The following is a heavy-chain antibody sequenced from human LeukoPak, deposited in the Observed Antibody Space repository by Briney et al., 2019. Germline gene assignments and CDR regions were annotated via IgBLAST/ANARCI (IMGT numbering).Heavy chain of an antibody. D-gene: IGHD1-26*01. CDR1: GGSISSSSYY. CDR2: IYYSGRT. V-gene: IGHV4-39*02. Sequence: SETLSLTCTVSGGSISSSSYYWGWSRQPPGKGLEWIGSIYYSGRTYYNPSLKSRVTISVDTSKNQFSLKLSSVTAADTAVYYCAREGSGSYYYYYYYMDVWGKGTTVTVSS. J-gene: IGHJ6*03. CDR3: AREGSGSYYYYYYYMDV.